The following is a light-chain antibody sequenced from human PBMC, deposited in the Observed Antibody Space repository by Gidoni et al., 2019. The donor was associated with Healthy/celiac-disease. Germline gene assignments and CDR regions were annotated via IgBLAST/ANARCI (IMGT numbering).Light chain of an antibody. Sequence: VMTQSPATLSVSPGERATLSCRASQSVSSNLAWYQQKPGQAPRLLIYGASTRATGIPARFSGSGSGTEFTLTISSLQSEDFAVYYCQQYNNWPPYTFGQGTKLEIK. J-gene: IGKJ2*01. V-gene: IGKV3-15*01. CDR1: QSVSSN. CDR2: GAS. CDR3: QQYNNWPPYT.